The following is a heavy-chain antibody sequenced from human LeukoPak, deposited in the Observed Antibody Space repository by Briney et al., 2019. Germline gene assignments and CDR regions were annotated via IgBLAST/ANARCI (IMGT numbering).Heavy chain of an antibody. J-gene: IGHJ1*01. V-gene: IGHV4-4*02. Sequence: SGTLSLTCAVSGGSISTSNWWSWVRQPPGKGLEWIGEINHSGSTNYNPSLKSRVTISVDTSKNQFSLKLSSVTAADTAVYYCASKAYCGGDCYSTFQHWGQGTLVTVSS. CDR2: INHSGST. D-gene: IGHD2-21*02. CDR3: ASKAYCGGDCYSTFQH. CDR1: GGSISTSNW.